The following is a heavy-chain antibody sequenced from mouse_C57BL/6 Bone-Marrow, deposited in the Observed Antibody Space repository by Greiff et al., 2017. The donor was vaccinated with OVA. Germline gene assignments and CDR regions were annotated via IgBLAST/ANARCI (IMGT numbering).Heavy chain of an antibody. CDR1: GYTFTSYW. CDR2: IYPGSGST. J-gene: IGHJ2*01. CDR3: AREIVITTVVYFDY. D-gene: IGHD1-1*01. V-gene: IGHV1-55*01. Sequence: QVQLQQPGAELVKPGASVKMSCKASGYTFTSYWITWVKQRPGQGLEWIGDIYPGSGSTNYNEKFKSKATLTVDTSSSTAYMQLSSLTSEDSAVYYCAREIVITTVVYFDYWGQGTTLTVSS.